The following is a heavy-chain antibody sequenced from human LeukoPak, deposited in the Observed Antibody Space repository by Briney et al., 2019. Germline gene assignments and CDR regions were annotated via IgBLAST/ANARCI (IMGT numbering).Heavy chain of an antibody. J-gene: IGHJ6*02. CDR3: ARGSRYGGNSPYYGMDV. CDR2: INHSGST. V-gene: IGHV4-34*01. Sequence: PSETLSLTCAVYGVSFSGYYWSWIRQPPGKGLEWIGEINHSGSTNYNPSLKSRVTISVDTSKNQFSLKLSSVTAADTAVYYCARGSRYGGNSPYYGMDVWGQGTTVTVSS. CDR1: GVSFSGYY. D-gene: IGHD4-23*01.